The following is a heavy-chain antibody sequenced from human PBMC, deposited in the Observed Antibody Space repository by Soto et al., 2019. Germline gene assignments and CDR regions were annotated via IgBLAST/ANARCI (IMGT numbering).Heavy chain of an antibody. D-gene: IGHD2-15*01. CDR1: GFTFSSSE. CDR3: ARRGRR. Sequence: DVQLVESGGGLVQPGGSLRLSCVASGFTFSSSEMYWVRQAPGKGLEWVSYIHPAGQPIFYADSVKGRFTISRDNAENSLYLQMNNLRAEDTAVYYCARRGRRWGQGTMVTVSS. J-gene: IGHJ3*01. CDR2: IHPAGQPI. V-gene: IGHV3-48*03.